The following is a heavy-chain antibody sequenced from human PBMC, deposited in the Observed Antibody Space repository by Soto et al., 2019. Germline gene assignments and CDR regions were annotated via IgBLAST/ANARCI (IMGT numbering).Heavy chain of an antibody. CDR2: VKSKSEGGTT. D-gene: IGHD2-21*01. V-gene: IGHV3-15*05. CDR3: VAGSPFEY. CDR1: GFIFRDAW. Sequence: GGSLRLSCAASGFIFRDAWISCVRQATGKGLEWIGRVKSKSEGGTTDYAALVKGRFTVSRDDSINTVSLQMDSLKMEDTAVYFCVAGSPFEYWGQGTLVTVSS. J-gene: IGHJ4*02.